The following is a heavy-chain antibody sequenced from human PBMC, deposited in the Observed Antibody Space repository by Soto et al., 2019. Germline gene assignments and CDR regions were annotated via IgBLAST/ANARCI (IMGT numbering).Heavy chain of an antibody. CDR2: IYYSGST. CDR1: GGSISSYY. D-gene: IGHD3-10*01. CDR3: ARRYGSAFDI. Sequence: PSETLSLTCTVSGGSISSYYWSWIRQPPGKGLEWIGYIYYSGSTNYNPSLKSRVTISVDTSKNQFSLKLSSVTAADTAVYYCARRYGSAFDIRAQRTTVTVSS. V-gene: IGHV4-59*01. J-gene: IGHJ3*02.